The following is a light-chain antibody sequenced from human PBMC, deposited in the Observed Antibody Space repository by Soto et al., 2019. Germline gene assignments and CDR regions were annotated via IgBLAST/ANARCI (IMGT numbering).Light chain of an antibody. V-gene: IGKV1-39*01. CDR2: AAS. J-gene: IGKJ3*01. CDR3: QQSYSTLFT. Sequence: DIQMTQSPSSLSASVGDRVTITCRASQTIIRYLNWYQQKPGRAPNLLIYAASSLHTGVPSRFSASGSGTEFTLTISSPQPEDSATYYCQQSYSTLFTFGPGTRVEIK. CDR1: QTIIRY.